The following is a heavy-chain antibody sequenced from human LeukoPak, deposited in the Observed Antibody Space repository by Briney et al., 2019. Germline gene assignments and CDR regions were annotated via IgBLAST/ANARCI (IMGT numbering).Heavy chain of an antibody. CDR2: ISSSGSIK. J-gene: IGHJ4*02. V-gene: IGHV3-48*03. Sequence: GGSLRLSCIASGFAFNSYGMNWVRQAPGKGLEWVSYISSSGSIKHYADSVKGRFTISRDNAKNSLYLQMNSLRAEDTAVYYCARARYTSGWETLDYWGQGTLVTVSS. CDR3: ARARYTSGWETLDY. D-gene: IGHD6-19*01. CDR1: GFAFNSYG.